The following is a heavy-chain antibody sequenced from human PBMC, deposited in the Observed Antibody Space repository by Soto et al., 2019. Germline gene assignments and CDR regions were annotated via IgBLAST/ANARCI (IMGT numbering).Heavy chain of an antibody. CDR1: GGTFSSYT. CDR2: IIPILGIA. D-gene: IGHD3-10*01. CDR3: ASGLGFGESRNDY. Sequence: QVQLVQSGAEVKKPGSSVKVSCKASGGTFSSYTISWVRQAPGQGLEWMGRIIPILGIANYAQKFQGRVTSTADKSTSTAYMELSSLRSEDTAVYYCASGLGFGESRNDYWGQGTLVTVSS. J-gene: IGHJ4*02. V-gene: IGHV1-69*02.